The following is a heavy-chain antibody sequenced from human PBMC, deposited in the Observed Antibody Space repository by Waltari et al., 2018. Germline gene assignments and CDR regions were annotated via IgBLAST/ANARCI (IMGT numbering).Heavy chain of an antibody. Sequence: QVQLVESGGGVVQPGRSLRLSCAASGFTFSSYAMHWVRRAPGKGLEWVAVISYDGSNKYYADSVKGRFTISRDNSKNTLYLQMNSLRAEDTAVYYCARESPPSSSSNAGDFQHWGQGTLVTVSS. J-gene: IGHJ1*01. D-gene: IGHD6-6*01. CDR1: GFTFSSYA. CDR3: ARESPPSSSSNAGDFQH. CDR2: ISYDGSNK. V-gene: IGHV3-30-3*01.